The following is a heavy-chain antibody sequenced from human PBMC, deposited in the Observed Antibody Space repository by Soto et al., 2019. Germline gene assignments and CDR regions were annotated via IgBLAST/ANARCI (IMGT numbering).Heavy chain of an antibody. J-gene: IGHJ4*02. CDR3: ASFLIESAAPLDY. V-gene: IGHV1-18*04. CDR2: ISAYNGNT. CDR1: CYTFTSYG. D-gene: IGHD6-13*01. Sequence: ASVKVSFKASCYTFTSYGISWLRQAPVQGLEWMGWISAYNGNTNYAQKLQGRVTMTTDTSTSTAYMGLRSLRSDDTAVYYCASFLIESAAPLDYWGQGTLVTVSS.